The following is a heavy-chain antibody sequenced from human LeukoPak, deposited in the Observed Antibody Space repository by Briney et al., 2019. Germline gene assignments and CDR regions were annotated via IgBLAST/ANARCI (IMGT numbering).Heavy chain of an antibody. Sequence: TLSLTCTVSGGSISSGSYYWSWIRQPAGKGLEWIGRIYTSGSTNYNPSLKSRVTISVDTSKNQFSLKLSSVTAADTAVYYCVRVSWGVYGSYQEATHFDYWGQGTLVTVSS. J-gene: IGHJ4*02. V-gene: IGHV4-61*02. CDR3: VRVSWGVYGSYQEATHFDY. D-gene: IGHD1-26*01. CDR2: IYTSGST. CDR1: GGSISSGSYY.